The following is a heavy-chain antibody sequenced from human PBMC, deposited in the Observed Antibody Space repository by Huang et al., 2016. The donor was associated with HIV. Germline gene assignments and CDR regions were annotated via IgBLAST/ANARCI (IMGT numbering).Heavy chain of an antibody. CDR1: GFTVSTNY. J-gene: IGHJ4*02. CDR3: AKEGDTGAALGY. D-gene: IGHD2-8*02. V-gene: IGHV3-53*01. Sequence: EVQLVESGGGLIQPGGSLRLSCAASGFTVSTNYMTWVRPAPGKGVEWVSLIYSGGTTYYADSVKGRFTISRDDSENTLYLHMTSLRAGDTAVYYCAKEGDTGAALGYWGQGTLVTVS. CDR2: IYSGGTT.